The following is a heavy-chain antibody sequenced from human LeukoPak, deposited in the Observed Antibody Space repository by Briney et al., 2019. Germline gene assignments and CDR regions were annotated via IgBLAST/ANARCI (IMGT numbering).Heavy chain of an antibody. CDR2: ISSSSSYN. J-gene: IGHJ4*02. CDR1: GFTFSSYT. CDR3: AREMGSVLVYFDY. V-gene: IGHV3-21*01. Sequence: GGSLTLSCAGSGFTFSSYTMSWVRQAPGKGLEWISSISSSSSYNYYADPAKGRFTISRDNSKNTLYLQMNSLRAEDTAVYYCAREMGSVLVYFDYWGQGTLVTVSS. D-gene: IGHD2-21*01.